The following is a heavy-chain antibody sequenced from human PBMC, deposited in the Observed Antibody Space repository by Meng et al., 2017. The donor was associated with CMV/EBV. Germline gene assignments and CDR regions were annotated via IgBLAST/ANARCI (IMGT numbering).Heavy chain of an antibody. CDR3: ARGGIRYPYYYGMDV. D-gene: IGHD3-9*01. V-gene: IGHV1-18*01. Sequence: ASVKVSCKASGYTFTSYGISWVRQAPGQGLEWMGWISTYNGNTNYAQKLQGRVTMTTDTSTSTAYMELRSLRSDDTAVYYCARGGIRYPYYYGMDVWGQGTTVTVSS. J-gene: IGHJ6*02. CDR1: GYTFTSYG. CDR2: ISTYNGNT.